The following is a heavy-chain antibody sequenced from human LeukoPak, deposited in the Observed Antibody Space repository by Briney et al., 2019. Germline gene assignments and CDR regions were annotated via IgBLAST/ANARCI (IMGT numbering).Heavy chain of an antibody. Sequence: TGGSLRLSCAASGFTSSIYAMNWVRQAPGKGLEWVSSISSTSIYIHYADSVKGRFTISRDNAKNSLYLQMNSLRDEDTAVYYCARDQWVDYWGQGTLVTVSS. V-gene: IGHV3-21*01. CDR1: GFTSSIYA. D-gene: IGHD1-26*01. CDR3: ARDQWVDY. CDR2: ISSTSIYI. J-gene: IGHJ4*02.